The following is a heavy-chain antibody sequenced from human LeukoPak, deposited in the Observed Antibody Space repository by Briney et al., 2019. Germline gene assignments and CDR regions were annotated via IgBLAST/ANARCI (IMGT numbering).Heavy chain of an antibody. D-gene: IGHD1-1*01. Sequence: GGSLRLSCAASGFTFGGYPIHWVRQAPGKGLEWVAVISYDGSNKYYADSVKGRFTISRDNSKNTLYLQMNSLRAEDTAVYYCARSWIALGVSEPYYFDYWGQGTLVSVSS. CDR3: ARSWIALGVSEPYYFDY. J-gene: IGHJ4*02. CDR1: GFTFGGYP. CDR2: ISYDGSNK. V-gene: IGHV3-30-3*01.